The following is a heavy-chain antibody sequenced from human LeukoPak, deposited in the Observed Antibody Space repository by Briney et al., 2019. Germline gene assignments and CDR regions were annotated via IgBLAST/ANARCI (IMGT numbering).Heavy chain of an antibody. CDR1: GYTFTSYD. CDR3: ARHGSGSYVFDY. D-gene: IGHD3-10*01. CDR2: NNPSGGST. V-gene: IGHV1-46*01. J-gene: IGHJ4*02. Sequence: GASVKVSCKASGYTFTSYDINWVRQATGQGLEWMGINNPSGGSTSYAQKFQGRVTMTRDTSTSTVYMELSSLRSEDTAVYYCARHGSGSYVFDYWGQGTLVTVSS.